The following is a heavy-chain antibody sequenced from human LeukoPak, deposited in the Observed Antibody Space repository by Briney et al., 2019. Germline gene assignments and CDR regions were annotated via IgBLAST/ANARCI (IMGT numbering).Heavy chain of an antibody. V-gene: IGHV4-34*01. CDR3: ARRGSYDFWSGYRAPLDY. Sequence: LRLSCAASGFTFSDYYMSWIRQPPGKGLEWIGEINHSGSTNYNPSLKSRVTISVDTSKNQFSLKLSSVTAADTAVYYCARRGSYDFWSGYRAPLDYWGQGTLVTVSS. CDR1: GFTFSDYY. J-gene: IGHJ4*02. CDR2: INHSGST. D-gene: IGHD3-3*01.